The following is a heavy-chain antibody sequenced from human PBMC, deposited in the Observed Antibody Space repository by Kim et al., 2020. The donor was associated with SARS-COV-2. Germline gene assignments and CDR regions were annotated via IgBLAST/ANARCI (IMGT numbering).Heavy chain of an antibody. J-gene: IGHJ6*02. CDR2: IYYSGST. Sequence: SETLSLTCTVSGGSVSSGSHYWSWIRQPPGKRLEWIGHIYYSGSTNYNSSLQSRVTISVDTSKNQFSLKLRSVTAADTAVYYCARDSAAAGNDYYYYGMDVWGQGTTVTVSS. D-gene: IGHD6-13*01. V-gene: IGHV4-61*01. CDR1: GGSVSSGSHY. CDR3: ARDSAAAGNDYYYYGMDV.